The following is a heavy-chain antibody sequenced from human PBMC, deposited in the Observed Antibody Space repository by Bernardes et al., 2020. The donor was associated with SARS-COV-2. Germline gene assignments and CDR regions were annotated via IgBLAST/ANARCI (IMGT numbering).Heavy chain of an antibody. J-gene: IGHJ6*03. V-gene: IGHV2-5*01. D-gene: IGHD1-20*01. Sequence: SGPTLVKPTQTLTLTCTFSGFSLSSSGEGVGWVRQPPGKPLQWLAFIYWNDNKLFSPSLKTRLTTTKDTSKNQVVLSMTNIDPVDTATYYCTHTRYSTSYQMDVWGKGTTVTVSS. CDR1: GFSLSSSGEG. CDR2: IYWNDNK. CDR3: THTRYSTSYQMDV.